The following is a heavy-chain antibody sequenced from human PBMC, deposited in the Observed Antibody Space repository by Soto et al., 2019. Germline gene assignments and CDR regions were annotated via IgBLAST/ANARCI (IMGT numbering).Heavy chain of an antibody. CDR2: ISPGSRYP. CDR3: VRGGGGGLFDP. CDR1: GFTFGDSY. D-gene: IGHD2-15*01. J-gene: IGHJ5*02. V-gene: IGHV3-11*06. Sequence: GGSMRLSSAGSGFTFGDSYMSWIRQAPGKGLEWLSYISPGSRYPAYADSVKGRFTISRDNAKRSLYLQMMSLTAEDTAIYYCVRGGGGGLFDPWGQGTMVTVSS.